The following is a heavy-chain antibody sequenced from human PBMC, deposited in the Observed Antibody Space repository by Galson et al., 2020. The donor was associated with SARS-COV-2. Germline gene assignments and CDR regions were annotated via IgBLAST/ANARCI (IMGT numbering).Heavy chain of an antibody. Sequence: ASVKVSCKVSGYTLTELSMHWVRQAPGKGLEWMGGFDPEDGETIYAQKFQGRVTMTEDTSTDTAYMELSSLRSEDTAVYYCATEAGYSMDTGFDYWGQGTLVTVSS. CDR2: FDPEDGET. D-gene: IGHD3-22*01. J-gene: IGHJ4*02. V-gene: IGHV1-24*01. CDR1: GYTLTELS. CDR3: ATEAGYSMDTGFDY.